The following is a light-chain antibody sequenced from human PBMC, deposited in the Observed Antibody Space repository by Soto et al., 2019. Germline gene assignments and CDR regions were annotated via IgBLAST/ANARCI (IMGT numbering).Light chain of an antibody. CDR3: QKYDSAPT. J-gene: IGKJ1*01. V-gene: IGKV1-27*01. Sequence: DIQMTQYPSSLSASVGDRVTITCRPSRGIGNALAWYQQKPGTVPKLLIHSASTLQSGLPSRFSGSGSGTDFTLTISSLQPEDVASYYCQKYDSAPTVGPGTQVEIK. CDR1: RGIGNA. CDR2: SAS.